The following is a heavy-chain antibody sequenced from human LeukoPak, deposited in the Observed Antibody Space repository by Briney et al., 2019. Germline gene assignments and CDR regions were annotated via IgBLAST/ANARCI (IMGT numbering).Heavy chain of an antibody. CDR2: IHSSGGT. Sequence: SETLSLTCTVSGGSIGRYYWSWIRQPAGKGLEWIGHIHSSGGTNYNPSLKSRVTMSVDTSKSQFSLRLSSVTAADTAVYYCARAGSSWSGDAFDIWGQGTMVTVSS. CDR1: GGSIGRYY. D-gene: IGHD6-13*01. J-gene: IGHJ3*02. V-gene: IGHV4-4*07. CDR3: ARAGSSWSGDAFDI.